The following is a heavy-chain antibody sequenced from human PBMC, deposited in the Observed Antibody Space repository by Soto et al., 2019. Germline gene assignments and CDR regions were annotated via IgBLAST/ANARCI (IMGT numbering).Heavy chain of an antibody. Sequence: QITLKESGPTLVKPTQTLTLTCTFSGFSLSTTGVGVGWIRQPPGKALEWLALIYWDGEKRYSPSLKSRLTITKDTSKNQVVLTMTNMDPVDTATYYCTHRPWYAFEPWGQGILVTVSS. V-gene: IGHV2-5*02. CDR3: THRPWYAFEP. CDR1: GFSLSTTGVG. CDR2: IYWDGEK. J-gene: IGHJ5*02. D-gene: IGHD6-13*01.